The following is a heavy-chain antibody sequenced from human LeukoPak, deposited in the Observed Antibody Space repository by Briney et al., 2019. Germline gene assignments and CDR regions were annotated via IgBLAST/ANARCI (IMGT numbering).Heavy chain of an antibody. CDR1: GGSISSSSYY. CDR3: ARLLRSQSYQPISPYWYFDL. CDR2: ICYSGST. D-gene: IGHD1-26*01. V-gene: IGHV4-39*01. Sequence: SETLSLTCTVSGGSISSSSYYWGWIRQPPGKGLEWIGSICYSGSTYYNPSLKSRVTISVDTSKNQFSLKLSSVTAADTAVYYCARLLRSQSYQPISPYWYFDLWGRGTLVTVSS. J-gene: IGHJ2*01.